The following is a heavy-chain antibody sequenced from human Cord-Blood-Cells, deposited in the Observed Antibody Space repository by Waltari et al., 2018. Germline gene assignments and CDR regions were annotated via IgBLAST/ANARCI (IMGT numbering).Heavy chain of an antibody. CDR1: GFTFDDYG. CDR3: ARHYYDSSGYYAFDI. V-gene: IGHV3-20*01. J-gene: IGHJ3*02. D-gene: IGHD3-22*01. CDR2: INWNGGST. Sequence: EVQLVESGGGVVRPGGSLRLSCAASGFTFDDYGMSWVRQAPGKGLEWGSGINWNGGSTGYADSVKGRFTISRDNAKNSLYLQMSSLRAEDTALYHCARHYYDSSGYYAFDIWGQGTMVTVSS.